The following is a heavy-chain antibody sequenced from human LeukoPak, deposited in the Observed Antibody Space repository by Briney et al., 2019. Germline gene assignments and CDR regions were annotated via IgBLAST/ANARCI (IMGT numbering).Heavy chain of an antibody. V-gene: IGHV3-9*01. Sequence: PGRSLRLSCAPSGVTFNDYAMHWVRQAPGQGLEWVSGISSNSGSMFYADSVNGRFTISRDNGKNSLYLQMNSLRPEDTAMYYCAKDKRLRRGSDDILTARYHYDYYGMDVWGQGTTVTVSS. CDR2: ISSNSGSM. J-gene: IGHJ6*02. D-gene: IGHD3-9*01. CDR3: AKDKRLRRGSDDILTARYHYDYYGMDV. CDR1: GVTFNDYA.